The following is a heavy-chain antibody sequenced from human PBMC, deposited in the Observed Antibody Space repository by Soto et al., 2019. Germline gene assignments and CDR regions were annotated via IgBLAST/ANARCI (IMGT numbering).Heavy chain of an antibody. CDR1: GFTFSSYA. CDR2: ISYDGSNK. Sequence: GGSLRLSCAASGFTFSSYAMHWVRQAPGKGLEWVAVISYDGSNKYYADSVKGRFTISRDNSKNTLYLQMNSLRAEDTAVYYCARGTHIVVVTATPINCFDYWGQGTLVTVSS. CDR3: ARGTHIVVVTATPINCFDY. V-gene: IGHV3-30-3*01. D-gene: IGHD2-21*02. J-gene: IGHJ4*02.